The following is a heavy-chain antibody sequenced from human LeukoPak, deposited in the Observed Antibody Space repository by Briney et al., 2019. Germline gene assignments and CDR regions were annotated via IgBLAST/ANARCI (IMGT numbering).Heavy chain of an antibody. J-gene: IGHJ4*02. CDR3: ARVRVTFRCSDY. D-gene: IGHD5-18*01. CDR1: GFTFSGYW. Sequence: GGSLRLSCAASGFTFSGYWMSWVRQAPGKGLEWVANIKQDGSEKYYVDSVKGRFTISRDNAKSSLYLQMSSLRVEDTAVYYCARVRVTFRCSDYWGQGTLVTVSS. CDR2: IKQDGSEK. V-gene: IGHV3-7*01.